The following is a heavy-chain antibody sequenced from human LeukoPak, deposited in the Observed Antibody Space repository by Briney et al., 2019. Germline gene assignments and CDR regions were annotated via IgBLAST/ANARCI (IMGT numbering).Heavy chain of an antibody. J-gene: IGHJ6*02. V-gene: IGHV4-4*07. Sequence: PSETLSLTCTVSGGSISSYYWSWIRQPAGKGLEWIGRIYTSGSTNYNPSLKSRVTMSVDTSKNQFSLKLSSVTAADTAVYYCARDLMKSFSGHYYGMDVWGQGTTVTVSS. CDR2: IYTSGST. CDR1: GGSISSYY. CDR3: ARDLMKSFSGHYYGMDV.